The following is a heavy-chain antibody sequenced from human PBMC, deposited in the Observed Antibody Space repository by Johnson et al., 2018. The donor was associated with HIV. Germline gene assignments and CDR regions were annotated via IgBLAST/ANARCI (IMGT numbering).Heavy chain of an antibody. Sequence: VQLVESGGGLVKPGGSLRLSCAASGFTFSDYYMSWIRQAPGKGLEWVSVIYSGGSTYYADSVKGRFTISRDNSKNTVYLQMNSLRAEDTAVFYCARDRRYYDSSGYYHDA. CDR2: IYSGGST. D-gene: IGHD3-22*01. CDR1: GFTFSDYY. J-gene: IGHJ3*01. V-gene: IGHV3-66*01. CDR3: ARDRRYYDSSGYYHDA.